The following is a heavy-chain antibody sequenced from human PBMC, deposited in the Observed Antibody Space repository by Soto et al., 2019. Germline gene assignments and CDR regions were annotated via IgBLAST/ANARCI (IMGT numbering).Heavy chain of an antibody. J-gene: IGHJ5*02. Sequence: ASVKVSCKVSGYTLTELSMHWVRQAPGKGLEWMGGFDPEDGETIYAQKFQGRVTMTEDTSTDTAYMQLSRLRSEDTAVYYCARDRGGYCSGGSCSEAWFDPWGQGTLVTVSS. V-gene: IGHV1-24*01. D-gene: IGHD2-15*01. CDR3: ARDRGGYCSGGSCSEAWFDP. CDR2: FDPEDGET. CDR1: GYTLTELS.